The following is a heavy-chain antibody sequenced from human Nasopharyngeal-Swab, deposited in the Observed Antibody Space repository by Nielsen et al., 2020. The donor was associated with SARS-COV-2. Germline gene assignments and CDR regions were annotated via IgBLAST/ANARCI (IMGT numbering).Heavy chain of an antibody. J-gene: IGHJ4*02. CDR2: INWNSGHI. D-gene: IGHD2-15*01. CDR3: VRGHCTGGSCPLDH. Sequence: SLKISCAASGFSFDDYAMHWVRQVPGKGLEWVSTINWNSGHIDYADSVKGRFTVTRDNAKSSLHLQMNSLRVEDTARYYCVRGHCTGGSCPLDHWGQGTLVTVSS. CDR1: GFSFDDYA. V-gene: IGHV3-9*01.